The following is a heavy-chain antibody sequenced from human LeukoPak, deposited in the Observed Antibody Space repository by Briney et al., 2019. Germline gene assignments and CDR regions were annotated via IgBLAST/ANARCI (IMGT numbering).Heavy chain of an antibody. Sequence: PGGSLRLSCAASGFTFSGSAMHWVRQASGKGLEWVGRIRSKANSYATAYAASVKGRFTISRDDSKNTAYLQMNSLKTGDTAVYYCTRRELPDEYNWFDPWGQGTLVTVSS. D-gene: IGHD1-26*01. CDR3: TRRELPDEYNWFDP. CDR1: GFTFSGSA. J-gene: IGHJ5*02. V-gene: IGHV3-73*01. CDR2: IRSKANSYAT.